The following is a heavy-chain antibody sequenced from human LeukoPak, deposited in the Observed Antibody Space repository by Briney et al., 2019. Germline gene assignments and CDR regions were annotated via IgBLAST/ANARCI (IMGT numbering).Heavy chain of an antibody. CDR1: GFTFGDYA. D-gene: IGHD3-10*01. V-gene: IGHV3-49*03. CDR2: IRSKAYGGTT. CDR3: TRGRPGITMVRGASIPHTGY. Sequence: GGSLRLSCTASGFTFGDYAMSWFRQAPGKGLEWVGFIRSKAYGGTTEYAASVKGRFTISRDDSKSIAYLQMNSLKTEDTAVYYCTRGRPGITMVRGASIPHTGYWGQGTLVTVSS. J-gene: IGHJ4*02.